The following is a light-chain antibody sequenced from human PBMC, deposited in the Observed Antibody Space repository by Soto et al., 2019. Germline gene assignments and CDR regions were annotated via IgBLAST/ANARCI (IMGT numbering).Light chain of an antibody. CDR3: QSYDRSLSGSRV. Sequence: PSVSGAPGQRVTISCTGSSYNIGAGYDVHWYQQLPGTAPKLLIYDNSNRPSGVPDRFSGSKSGTSASLAITGLQAEDEADYYCQSYDRSLSGSRVFGTGTKVTVL. V-gene: IGLV1-40*01. CDR2: DNS. J-gene: IGLJ1*01. CDR1: SYNIGAGYD.